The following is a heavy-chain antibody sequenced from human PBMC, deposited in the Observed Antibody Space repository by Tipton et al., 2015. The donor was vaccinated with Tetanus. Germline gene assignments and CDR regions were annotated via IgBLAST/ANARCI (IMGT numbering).Heavy chain of an antibody. CDR1: GYTFTSYD. V-gene: IGHV1-8*01. CDR3: ARRVYDSEETRIDY. Sequence: QSGAEVKKPGAAVKVSCKASGYTFTSYDINWVRQATGQGLEWMGWMNPNSGNTGYAQKFQGRVTMTRNTSISTAYMELSSLRSEDTAVYYCARRVYDSEETRIDYWGQGTLVTVSS. J-gene: IGHJ4*02. CDR2: MNPNSGNT. D-gene: IGHD3-22*01.